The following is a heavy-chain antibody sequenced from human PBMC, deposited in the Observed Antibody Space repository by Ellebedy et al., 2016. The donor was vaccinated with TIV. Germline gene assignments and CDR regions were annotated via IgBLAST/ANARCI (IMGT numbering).Heavy chain of an antibody. CDR1: GYSFSTYW. CDR2: IDPTDSYT. J-gene: IGHJ4*02. V-gene: IGHV5-10-1*01. D-gene: IGHD5-12*01. Sequence: KVSCKASGYSFSTYWITWVRQVPGKGLEWMGKIDPTDSYTNYSPSFQGLVTISADESASTAYLQWPSLKASDSATYYCSRHRGYGMDVWGQGTLVTVSS. CDR3: SRHRGYGMDV.